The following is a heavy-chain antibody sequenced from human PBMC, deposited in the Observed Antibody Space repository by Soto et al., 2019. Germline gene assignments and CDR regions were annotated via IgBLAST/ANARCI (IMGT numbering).Heavy chain of an antibody. Sequence: GGSLRLSCAGSGFTFSNYAVTWVRQAPGKGLEWVSTISGSGGSTYYADSVKGRFTISRDNSKNTLYLQMNSLRAEDTAVYYCAKATLYDSSGYVFDYWGQGTLVTVSS. CDR1: GFTFSNYA. D-gene: IGHD3-22*01. CDR3: AKATLYDSSGYVFDY. J-gene: IGHJ4*02. CDR2: ISGSGGST. V-gene: IGHV3-23*01.